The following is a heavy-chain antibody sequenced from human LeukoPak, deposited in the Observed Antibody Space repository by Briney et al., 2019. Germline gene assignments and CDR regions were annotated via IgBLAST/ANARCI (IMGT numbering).Heavy chain of an antibody. CDR1: GFTVSNNY. V-gene: IGHV3-66*01. CDR3: ARDSEYRGSFSI. Sequence: GGSLRLSYAASGFTVSNNYMSWVRQAPGKGLEGVSVIYNSGCTYYADSVKGRFTISRDNSKNTLYLQMNSLRAEDTAVNYCARDSEYRGSFSIWGQGTMVTVSS. J-gene: IGHJ3*02. CDR2: IYNSGCT. D-gene: IGHD1-26*01.